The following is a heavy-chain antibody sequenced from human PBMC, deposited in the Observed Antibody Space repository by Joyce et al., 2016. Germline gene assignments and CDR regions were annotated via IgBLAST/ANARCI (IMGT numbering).Heavy chain of an antibody. D-gene: IGHD4-17*01. CDR1: GYRFTSYG. CDR3: ARDYGDPRQFDF. J-gene: IGHJ4*02. CDR2: IQPHNGNT. V-gene: IGHV1-18*01. Sequence: QVQLVQSGAEVKTTGASVKVSCKASGYRFTSYGIHWVRQAPGQGLEWMGRIQPHNGNTNYEPKLLDRVIMTTDTYTNTAYMEMSSMRSDDTATYYCARDYGDPRQFDFWGQGTLVTVAS.